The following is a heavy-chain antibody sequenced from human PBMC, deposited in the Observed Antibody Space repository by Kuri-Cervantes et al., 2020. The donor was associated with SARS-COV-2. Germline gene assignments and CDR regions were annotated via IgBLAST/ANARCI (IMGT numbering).Heavy chain of an antibody. D-gene: IGHD1-26*01. CDR1: GYTFTSYG. J-gene: IGHJ3*02. V-gene: IGHV1-18*01. Sequence: GESLKISCKASGYTFTSYGISWVRQAPGQGLEWMGWISAYNGNTNYAQKLQGRVTMTTDTSTSTAYMELRSLRPDDTAVYYCARGEGAAPDLDAFDIWGQGTMVTVSS. CDR3: ARGEGAAPDLDAFDI. CDR2: ISAYNGNT.